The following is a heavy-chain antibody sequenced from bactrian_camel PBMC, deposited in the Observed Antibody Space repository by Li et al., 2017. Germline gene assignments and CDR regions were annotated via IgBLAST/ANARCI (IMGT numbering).Heavy chain of an antibody. Sequence: HVQLVESGGGEVEAGRSPRLSCAASGFTVSSYCMGWFRQAPGKEREGVAVIVKDGSTTYADSVKGRFIISQDNEKNTLFLQMSSLKPEDTAMYYCAADVDFCYSDYDSPQPYEYSYSGQGTQVTVS. J-gene: IGHJ4*01. CDR3: AADVDFCYSDYDSPQPYEYSY. CDR2: IVKDGST. V-gene: IGHV3S57*01. CDR1: GFTVSSYC. D-gene: IGHD4*01.